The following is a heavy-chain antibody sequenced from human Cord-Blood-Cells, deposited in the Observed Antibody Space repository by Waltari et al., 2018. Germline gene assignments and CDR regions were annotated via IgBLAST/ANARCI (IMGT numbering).Heavy chain of an antibody. CDR3: ASTASSSWYY. J-gene: IGHJ4*02. D-gene: IGHD6-13*01. CDR2: IYYSGST. V-gene: IGHV4-39*01. Sequence: QLQLQESGPGLVKPSETLSLTCTVSGGSISSSSYYWGWIRQHPGKGLEWIGSIYYSGSTYYNQSLKSRVTISVDTSKNQFSLKLSSVTAADTAVYYCASTASSSWYYWGQGTLVTVSS. CDR1: GGSISSSSYY.